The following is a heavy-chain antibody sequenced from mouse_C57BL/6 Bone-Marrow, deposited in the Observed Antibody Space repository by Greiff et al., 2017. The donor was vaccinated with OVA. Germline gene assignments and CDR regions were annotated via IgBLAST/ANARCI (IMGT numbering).Heavy chain of an antibody. CDR1: GYTFTSYW. D-gene: IGHD2-4*01. V-gene: IGHV1-52*01. CDR3: ARRYYDYDGGFAY. Sequence: QVQLQQPGAELVRPGSSVKLSCKSSGYTFTSYWMHWVKQRPIQGLEWIGNIDPSDSETHYNQKFKDKATLTVDKSSSTAYMQLSSLTSEDSAVYYCARRYYDYDGGFAYWGQGTLVTVSA. CDR2: IDPSDSET. J-gene: IGHJ3*01.